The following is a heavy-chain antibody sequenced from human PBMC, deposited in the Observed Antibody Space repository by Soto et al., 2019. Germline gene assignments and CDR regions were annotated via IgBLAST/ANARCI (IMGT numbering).Heavy chain of an antibody. D-gene: IGHD2-2*03. CDR1: GYTFTSYG. J-gene: IGHJ4*02. Sequence: ASVKVSCKASGYTFTSYGISWVRQAPGQGLEWMGWISAYNGNTNYAQKLQGRVTMTTDTSTSTAYMELRSLRSDDTAVYYCARVGIVVVPAATSPFFDYWGQGTLVTVSS. CDR3: ARVGIVVVPAATSPFFDY. V-gene: IGHV1-18*01. CDR2: ISAYNGNT.